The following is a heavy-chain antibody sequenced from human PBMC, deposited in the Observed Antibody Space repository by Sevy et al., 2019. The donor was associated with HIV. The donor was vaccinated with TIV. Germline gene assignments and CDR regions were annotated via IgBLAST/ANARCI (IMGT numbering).Heavy chain of an antibody. D-gene: IGHD2-15*01. CDR1: GFTFSSYE. CDR3: AKDVVAVVGDAFDV. J-gene: IGHJ3*01. V-gene: IGHV3-48*03. CDR2: ISTSGNTK. Sequence: GGSLRLSCEASGFTFSSYEMNWVRQAPGKGLEWISYISTSGNTKYYADSVKGRFTISRDDAKNSLYLQMNSLRAEDTAVYYCAKDVVAVVGDAFDVWGQGTMVTVSS.